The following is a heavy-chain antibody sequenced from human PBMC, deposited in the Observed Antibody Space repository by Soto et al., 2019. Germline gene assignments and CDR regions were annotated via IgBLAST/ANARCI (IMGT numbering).Heavy chain of an antibody. D-gene: IGHD3-10*01. V-gene: IGHV4-30-4*02. Sequence: SETLSLTCTVSGDSISNGYYTWSWIRQPPGKDLEWIGHIYNSVNTYSNPSLKSRVTISADTSKNQFSLKLSSVTAADTAVYYCARGPSGDKVDYWGQGTL. CDR3: ARGPSGDKVDY. CDR1: GDSISNGYYT. J-gene: IGHJ4*02. CDR2: IYNSVNT.